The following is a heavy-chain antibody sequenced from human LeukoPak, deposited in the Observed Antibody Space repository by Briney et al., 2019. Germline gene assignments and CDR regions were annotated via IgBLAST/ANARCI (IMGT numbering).Heavy chain of an antibody. Sequence: GRSLRLSCAASGFTFSSYAMHWVRQAPGKGLEWVAVISYDGSNKYYADSVKGRFTISRDNSKNTLYLQMNSLRAEDTAVYYCAKGLPYCSSTSCYLFDYWGQGTLVTVSS. J-gene: IGHJ4*02. CDR2: ISYDGSNK. V-gene: IGHV3-30-3*01. CDR3: AKGLPYCSSTSCYLFDY. D-gene: IGHD2-2*01. CDR1: GFTFSSYA.